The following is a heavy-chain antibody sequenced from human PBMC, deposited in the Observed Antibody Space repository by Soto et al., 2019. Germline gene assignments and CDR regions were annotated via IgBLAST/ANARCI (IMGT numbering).Heavy chain of an antibody. V-gene: IGHV4-34*12. CDR2: IIHSEST. Sequence: PSETLSLTCAVYGGSFSAYYWSWVRQPPGKGLEWIGEIIHSESTKYNPSLKSRVTISVDTSKNQFSLKLSSVTAADTAVYYCARASSVLRFLEWLLPSNPLDYWGQGTLVTVSS. J-gene: IGHJ4*02. CDR3: ARASSVLRFLEWLLPSNPLDY. CDR1: GGSFSAYY. D-gene: IGHD3-3*01.